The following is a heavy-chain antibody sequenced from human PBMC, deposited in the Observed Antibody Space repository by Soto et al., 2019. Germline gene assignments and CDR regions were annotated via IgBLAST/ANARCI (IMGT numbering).Heavy chain of an antibody. Sequence: QVQLVQSGAEVKKPGSSVKVSCKASGGTFSSYAISWVRQAPGQGLEWMGGIIPIVGTANYAQKFQGRVTITADESTGTAYMELSSLRSEDTAVYYCATSGYSGYDVDYWGQGTLVTVSS. CDR2: IIPIVGTA. J-gene: IGHJ4*02. CDR3: ATSGYSGYDVDY. CDR1: GGTFSSYA. D-gene: IGHD5-12*01. V-gene: IGHV1-69*12.